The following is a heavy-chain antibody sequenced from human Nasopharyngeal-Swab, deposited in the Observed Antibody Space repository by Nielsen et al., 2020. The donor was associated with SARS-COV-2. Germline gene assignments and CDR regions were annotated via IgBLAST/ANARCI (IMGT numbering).Heavy chain of an antibody. CDR3: ARDPIPAGGSDGFDI. D-gene: IGHD1-26*01. CDR1: GFPFNIYW. V-gene: IGHV3-7*01. CDR2: IKQGGSEK. J-gene: IGHJ3*02. Sequence: GESLKISCAASGFPFNIYWMSWVRQAPGKGLEWVANIKQGGSEKYYVNSVKGRFTISRDNAKNSLYLQMNSLRAEDTAVYYCARDPIPAGGSDGFDIWGQGTMVTVS.